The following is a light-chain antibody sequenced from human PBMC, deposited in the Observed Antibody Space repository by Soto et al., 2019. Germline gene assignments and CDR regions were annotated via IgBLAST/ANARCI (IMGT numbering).Light chain of an antibody. CDR1: SANIGNNY. CDR3: VSWDDSLSGLV. V-gene: IGLV1-47*02. J-gene: IGLJ1*01. CDR2: SNN. Sequence: QSVLTQPPSASGTPGQRVTISCSGRSANIGNNYVCWYQQLPGTAPKHLIYSNNQRPSGVPDRFSGSKSGTSASLAISGLRSEDEADYYCVSWDDSLSGLVFGTGTKLTVL.